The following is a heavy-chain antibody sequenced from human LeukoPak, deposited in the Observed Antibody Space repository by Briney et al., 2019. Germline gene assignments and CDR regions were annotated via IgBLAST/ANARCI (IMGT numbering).Heavy chain of an antibody. V-gene: IGHV3-15*01. Sequence: GGSLRLSCAASGFTFSNAWMSWVRQAPGKGLEWVGRIKSKTDGGTTDYAAPVKGRFTISRDDSKNTLYLQMNSLKTEDTAVYYCTTDDLWFGGSLDPHFDYWGQGTLVTVSS. J-gene: IGHJ4*02. CDR3: TTDDLWFGGSLDPHFDY. D-gene: IGHD3-10*01. CDR2: IKSKTDGGTT. CDR1: GFTFSNAW.